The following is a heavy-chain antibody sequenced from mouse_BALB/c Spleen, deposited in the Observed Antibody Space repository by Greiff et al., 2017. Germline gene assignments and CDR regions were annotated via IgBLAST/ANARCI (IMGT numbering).Heavy chain of an antibody. V-gene: IGHV1-80*01. J-gene: IGHJ4*01. D-gene: IGHD2-12*01. CDR2: IYPGDGDT. CDR3: ARGHDGAMDY. Sequence: VQLQQSGAELVRPGSSVKISCKASGYAFSSYWMNWVKQRPGQGLEWIGQIYPGDGDTNYNGKFKGKATLTADKSSSTAYMQLSSLTSEDCAVYFCARGHDGAMDYWGQGTSVTGSS. CDR1: GYAFSSYW.